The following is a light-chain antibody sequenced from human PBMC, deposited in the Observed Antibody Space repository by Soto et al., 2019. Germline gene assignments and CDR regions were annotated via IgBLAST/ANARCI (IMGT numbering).Light chain of an antibody. Sequence: QSALTQPASVSGSPGQSITISCTGTSSDVGGVSWYQQHPGKAPKLMIYDVSNRPSGVSNRFSGSKSGNTASLTISGLQAEDEADYYCSSYTSSSTRVFGTGTKFTVL. CDR3: SSYTSSSTRV. CDR2: DVS. V-gene: IGLV2-14*01. CDR1: SSDVGG. J-gene: IGLJ1*01.